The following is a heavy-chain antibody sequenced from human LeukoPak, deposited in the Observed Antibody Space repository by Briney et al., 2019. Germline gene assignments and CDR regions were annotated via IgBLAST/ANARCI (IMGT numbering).Heavy chain of an antibody. V-gene: IGHV1-8*01. CDR3: ARGDFVVVPAATRTYYYGMDV. J-gene: IGHJ6*02. CDR2: MNPNSGNT. Sequence: ASVKVSCKASGYTFTSYDINWVRQATGQGLEWMGWMNPNSGNTGYAQKFQGRVTMTRNTSISTAYMELSSLRSEDTAVYYCARGDFVVVPAATRTYYYGMDVWGQGTTVTVSS. CDR1: GYTFTSYD. D-gene: IGHD2-2*01.